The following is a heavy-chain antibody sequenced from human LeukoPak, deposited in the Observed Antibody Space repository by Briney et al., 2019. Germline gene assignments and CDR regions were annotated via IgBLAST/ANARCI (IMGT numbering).Heavy chain of an antibody. D-gene: IGHD3-22*01. CDR3: AAGNYYDSSGYYHLGYFDY. CDR2: ISAYNGNT. J-gene: IGHJ4*02. Sequence: ASVKVSCKASGYTFTGYYLHWVRQAPGQGPEWMGWISAYNGNTNYAQKLQGRVTMTTDTSTSTAYMELRSPRSDDTAVYYCAAGNYYDSSGYYHLGYFDYWGQGTLVTVSS. CDR1: GYTFTGYY. V-gene: IGHV1-18*04.